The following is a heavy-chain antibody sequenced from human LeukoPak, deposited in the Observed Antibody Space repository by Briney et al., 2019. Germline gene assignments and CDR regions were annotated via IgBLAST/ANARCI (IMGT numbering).Heavy chain of an antibody. CDR2: ISGSGGST. J-gene: IGHJ4*02. D-gene: IGHD3-10*01. CDR3: AKDGMVRGVIIDYFDY. V-gene: IGHV3-23*01. CDR1: GFTFSSYA. Sequence: PGGSLRLSCAASGFTFSSYAMSWVRQAPGKGLEWVSAISGSGGSTYYADFVKGRFTISRDNSKNTLYLQMNSLRAEDTAVYYCAKDGMVRGVIIDYFDYWGQGTLVTVSS.